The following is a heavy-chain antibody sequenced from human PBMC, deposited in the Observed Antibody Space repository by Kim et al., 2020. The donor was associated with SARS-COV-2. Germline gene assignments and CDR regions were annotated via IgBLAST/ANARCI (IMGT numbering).Heavy chain of an antibody. CDR1: GGSISSSSYY. V-gene: IGHV4-39*07. J-gene: IGHJ4*01. CDR3: AGARGGTAMLLVYY. Sequence: SETLSLTCTVSGGSISSSSYYWGWISQPPGKGLEWIGSIYYSRSTYYNSLLKRRATTSVDSSKNQFLLMLSSVTAADTAVYYCAGARGGTAMLLVYYW. D-gene: IGHD5-18*01. CDR2: IYYSRST.